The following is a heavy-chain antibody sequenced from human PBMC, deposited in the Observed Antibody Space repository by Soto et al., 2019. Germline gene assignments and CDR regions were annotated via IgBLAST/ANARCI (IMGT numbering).Heavy chain of an antibody. CDR1: GYTFTSYG. CDR3: AKDPSTGPPDC. CDR2: ISAYNGNT. J-gene: IGHJ4*02. V-gene: IGHV1-18*04. D-gene: IGHD3-9*01. Sequence: GASVKVSCKASGYTFTSYGISWVRQAPGQGLEWMGWISAYNGNTNYAQKLQGRVTMTTDTSTLYLQMDSLRAEDTAVYYCAKDPSTGPPDCWGQGALVTVSS.